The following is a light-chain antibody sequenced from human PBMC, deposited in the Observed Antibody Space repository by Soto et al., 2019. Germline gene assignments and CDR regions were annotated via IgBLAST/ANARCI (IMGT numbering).Light chain of an antibody. CDR2: GAS. J-gene: IGKJ5*01. CDR1: QNVFSN. V-gene: IGKV3D-15*01. Sequence: EIELTRSPATLYLSQGERATLSCRASQNVFSNLAWYQQKPGQAPRLLIYGASTRATGVPARFSGSGSGTEFTLTISSLQYEDVAVYWCQQYNNWPLTFGPGRLLDIK. CDR3: QQYNNWPLT.